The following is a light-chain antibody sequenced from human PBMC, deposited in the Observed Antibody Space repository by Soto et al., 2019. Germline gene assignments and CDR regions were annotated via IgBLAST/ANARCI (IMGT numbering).Light chain of an antibody. J-gene: IGLJ1*01. CDR3: ESYDNSVSAFA. CDR2: VNT. CDR1: SSNIGAIYG. Sequence: QSALTQPPSVSGAPGQRVTISCTGSSSNIGAIYGVHWYQQLPGTAPKLLIYVNTNRPSGVPDRFSASKSGTSASLAITGLPAGDGSNYCCESYDNSVSAFAFGTGTKVTVL. V-gene: IGLV1-40*01.